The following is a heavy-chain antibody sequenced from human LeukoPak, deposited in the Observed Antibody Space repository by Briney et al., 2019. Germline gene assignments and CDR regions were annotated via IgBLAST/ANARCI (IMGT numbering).Heavy chain of an antibody. D-gene: IGHD2-21*02. V-gene: IGHV1-69*04. CDR3: ARGCGGDCYSEDYYYGMDV. CDR2: IIPIFGIA. Sequence: PAASVKVSCKASGGTFSSYANSWVRQAPGQGLEWMGRIIPIFGIANYAQKFQGRVTITADKSTSTAYMELSSLRSEDTAVYYCARGCGGDCYSEDYYYGMDVWGQGTTVTVSS. CDR1: GGTFSSYA. J-gene: IGHJ6*02.